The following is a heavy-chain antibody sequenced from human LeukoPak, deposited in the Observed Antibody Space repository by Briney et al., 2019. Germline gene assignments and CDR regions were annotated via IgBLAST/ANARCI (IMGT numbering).Heavy chain of an antibody. CDR3: TRDGEYSSSHEDY. CDR1: GFTFGDYA. Sequence: GGSLRLSCTASGFTFGDYAMSWVRQAPGKGLEWVGFIRSKAYGGTTEYAASVKGRFTISRDDSKSIAYLQMNSLKTEDTAVYYCTRDGEYSSSHEDYWGQGTLVTVSS. D-gene: IGHD6-6*01. CDR2: IRSKAYGGTT. J-gene: IGHJ4*02. V-gene: IGHV3-49*04.